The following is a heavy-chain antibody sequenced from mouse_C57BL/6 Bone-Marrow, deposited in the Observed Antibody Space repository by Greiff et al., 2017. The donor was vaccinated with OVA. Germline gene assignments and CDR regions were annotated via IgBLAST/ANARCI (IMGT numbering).Heavy chain of an antibody. J-gene: IGHJ3*01. D-gene: IGHD1-1*01. CDR2: ISSGSSTI. CDR3: ARHDYGSSLPFAY. Sequence: EVKLMESGGGLVKPGGSLKLSCAASGFTFSDYGMHWVRQAPEKGLEWVAYISSGSSTIYYADTVKGRFTISRDNAKNTLFLQMTSLRSEDTAMYYGARHDYGSSLPFAYWGQGTLVTVSA. V-gene: IGHV5-17*01. CDR1: GFTFSDYG.